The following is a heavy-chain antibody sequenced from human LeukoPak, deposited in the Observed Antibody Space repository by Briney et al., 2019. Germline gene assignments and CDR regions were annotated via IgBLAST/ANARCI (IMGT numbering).Heavy chain of an antibody. CDR3: AKEQTSSGYFDY. CDR1: GFTFNNYA. Sequence: QPGGSLRLSCAASGFTFNNYAMCWVRLAPGKGLGLVAAFSGNGGRTYYRDPVKGRFTISRDNPKNTLYLLMNSLSAEDTALYYCAKEQTSSGYFDYWGQGTLVTVSS. V-gene: IGHV3-23*01. CDR2: FSGNGGRT. D-gene: IGHD3-10*01. J-gene: IGHJ4*02.